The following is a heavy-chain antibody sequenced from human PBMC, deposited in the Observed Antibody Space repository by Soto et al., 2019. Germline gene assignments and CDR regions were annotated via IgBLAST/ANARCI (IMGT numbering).Heavy chain of an antibody. V-gene: IGHV3-53*01. Sequence: EVQLVESGGGLIQPGGSLRLSCAVSGFTVSNHYMSWVRQAPGKGLEGVSVIYSGGYTAYGDSVKGRFTISRDNSKNTLALQMNTQRAGDTSVCAWGTRPGGGGYWGQGTLVTVSS. CDR3: GTRPGGGGY. CDR1: GFTVSNHY. D-gene: IGHD3-10*01. CDR2: IYSGGYT. J-gene: IGHJ4*02.